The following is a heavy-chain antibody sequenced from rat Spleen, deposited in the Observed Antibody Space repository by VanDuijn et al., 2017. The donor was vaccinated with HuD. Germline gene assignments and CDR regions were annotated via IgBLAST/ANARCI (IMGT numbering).Heavy chain of an antibody. CDR2: MWSGGST. V-gene: IGHV2-45*01. CDR3: ARGRFDY. Sequence: QVQLMESGPGLVQPSETLSLTCTVSGFSLTSYNVHWVRQPPGKGLEWMGVMWSGGSTDYNSALKSRLSISRDTSKNQVFLKMNSLQSEDTTTYYCARGRFDYWGQGVMVTVSS. CDR1: GFSLTSYN. J-gene: IGHJ2*01.